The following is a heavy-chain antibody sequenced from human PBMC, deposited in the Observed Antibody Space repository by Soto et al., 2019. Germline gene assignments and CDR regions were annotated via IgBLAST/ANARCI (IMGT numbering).Heavy chain of an antibody. Sequence: GGSLRLSCAASGFTFSSYAMHWVRQAPGKGLEWVAVISYDGSNKYYADSVKGRFTISRDNSKNTLYLQMNSLRAEDTAVYYCAGSWKGVAVAGTGYFQHWGQGTLVTVSS. CDR1: GFTFSSYA. V-gene: IGHV3-30-3*01. J-gene: IGHJ1*01. CDR2: ISYDGSNK. CDR3: AGSWKGVAVAGTGYFQH. D-gene: IGHD6-19*01.